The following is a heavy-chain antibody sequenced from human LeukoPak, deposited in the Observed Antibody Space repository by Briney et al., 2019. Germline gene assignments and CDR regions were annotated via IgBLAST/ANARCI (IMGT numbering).Heavy chain of an antibody. CDR1: GFTFSNYD. CDR2: ISDSGGST. V-gene: IGHV3-23*01. CDR3: AKDLSRAVAADWFDP. J-gene: IGHJ5*02. Sequence: GGSLRLSCAASGFTFSNYDMSWVRQAPREGLEWVSSISDSGGSTYYADSVKGRFTISRDNSKNTLYLQMTNLRAADTAVYYCAKDLSRAVAADWFDPWDQGSLVTVSS. D-gene: IGHD6-19*01.